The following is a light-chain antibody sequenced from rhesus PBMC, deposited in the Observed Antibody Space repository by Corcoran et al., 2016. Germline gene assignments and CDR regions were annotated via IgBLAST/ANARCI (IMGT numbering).Light chain of an antibody. Sequence: EIVMTQSPATLSLSPGETATLSCRASESVGSYLAWYQEKPGSAPKLLVHSAYFRATGIPDRFSGSGSRTELTLTISSLEPEDVGVYHCQQYNDLLTFGPGTKLDIK. V-gene: IGKV3-40*03. CDR1: ESVGSY. CDR2: SAY. J-gene: IGKJ3*01. CDR3: QQYNDLLT.